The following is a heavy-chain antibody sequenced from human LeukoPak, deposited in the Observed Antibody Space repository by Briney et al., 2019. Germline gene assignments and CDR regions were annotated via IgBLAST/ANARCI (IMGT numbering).Heavy chain of an antibody. CDR3: ASPYYYDSSGLDY. Sequence: GGFLRLSCTASGFTLSSYAMSWVRQAPGEGLEWVSTIGGSADNTNYAEAVKGRFTISRDNSKNTLYLQMNSLRAEDTAVYYCASPYYYDSSGLDYWGQGTLVTVSS. CDR2: IGGSADNT. CDR1: GFTLSSYA. V-gene: IGHV3-23*01. D-gene: IGHD3-22*01. J-gene: IGHJ4*02.